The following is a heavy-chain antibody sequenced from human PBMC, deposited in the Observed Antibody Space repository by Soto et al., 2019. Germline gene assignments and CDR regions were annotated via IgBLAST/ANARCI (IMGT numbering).Heavy chain of an antibody. D-gene: IGHD6-19*01. CDR1: GFTFSDYA. J-gene: IGHJ4*02. CDR2: VSHDGRNT. V-gene: IGHV3-30*18. CDR3: AKGGRQWLVTSDFNY. Sequence: VQLVESGGGVVQPGRSLRLSCAASGFTFSDYAMHWVRQAPGKGLEWVAVVSHDGRNTHYADSVKGRFTISRDSSKNKISLEMTSLRAEEEAAYYCAKGGRQWLVTSDFNYWGQGALVTVSS.